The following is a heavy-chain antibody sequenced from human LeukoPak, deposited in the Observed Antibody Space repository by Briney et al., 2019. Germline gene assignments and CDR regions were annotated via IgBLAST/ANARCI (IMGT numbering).Heavy chain of an antibody. V-gene: IGHV3-7*03. CDR1: GFIFRKYW. CDR3: AKGSTVVTPVDY. CDR2: IKGDASTT. D-gene: IGHD4-23*01. J-gene: IGHJ4*02. Sequence: PGGSLRLSCAASGFIFRKYWMTWVRQAPGKGLEWVANIKGDASTTYYADSVRGRFTISRDNARNTLYLQMNSLRAEDTAVYYCAKGSTVVTPVDYWGQGTLVTVSS.